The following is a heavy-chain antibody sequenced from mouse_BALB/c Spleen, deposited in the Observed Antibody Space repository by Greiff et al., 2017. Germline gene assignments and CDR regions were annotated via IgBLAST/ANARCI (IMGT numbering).Heavy chain of an antibody. CDR2: IDPENGDT. V-gene: IGHV14-4*02. J-gene: IGHJ4*01. D-gene: IGHD2-1*01. CDR1: GFNIKDYY. Sequence: EVQLQQSGAELVRSGASVKLSCTASGFNIKDYYMHWVKQRPEQGLEWIGWIDPENGDTEYAPKFQGKATMTADTSSNTAYLQLSSLTSEDTAVYYCRGYYGNYRYAMDYWGQGTSVTVSS. CDR3: RGYYGNYRYAMDY.